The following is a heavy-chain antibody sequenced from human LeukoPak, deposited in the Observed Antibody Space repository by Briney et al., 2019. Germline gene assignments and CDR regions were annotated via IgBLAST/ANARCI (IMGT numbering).Heavy chain of an antibody. D-gene: IGHD2-8*01. CDR1: GFTFRSYW. V-gene: IGHV3-7*01. Sequence: GGSLRLSCTASGFTFRSYWMSWVRQAPGKGLEWVANINQHGSEKYYVDSVKGRLTISRDNAKNSLFLQLNSLRAEDTAVYYCASNVDAFDISGQGTMVTVSS. CDR3: ASNVDAFDI. CDR2: INQHGSEK. J-gene: IGHJ3*02.